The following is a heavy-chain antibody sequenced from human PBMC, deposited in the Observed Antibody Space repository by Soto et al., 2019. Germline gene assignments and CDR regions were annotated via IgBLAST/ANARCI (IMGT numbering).Heavy chain of an antibody. V-gene: IGHV1-18*04. J-gene: IGHJ4*02. CDR1: GYTFSSRG. D-gene: IGHD4-17*01. Sequence: QVQMVQSGTEVKEPGASVKVSYKASGYTFSSRGISWVRQAPGQGLEWLGWISCYNGDTFYAQKVQGRVTMTTDRSTSTAYLDLRNLRSDDTAVYYCAVGVDYGDYGYFDSWGQGTLVTVSS. CDR3: AVGVDYGDYGYFDS. CDR2: ISCYNGDT.